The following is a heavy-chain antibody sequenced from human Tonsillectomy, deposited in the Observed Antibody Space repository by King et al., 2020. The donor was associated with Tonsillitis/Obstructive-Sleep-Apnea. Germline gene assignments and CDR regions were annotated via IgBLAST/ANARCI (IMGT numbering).Heavy chain of an antibody. CDR3: AKDGELLSWYYCDY. Sequence: VQLVESGGGLVQPGRSLRLSCAASGFTFDDYAMHWVRQAPGKGLEWVSGISWNSGSIGYADSVKGRFTISRDNAKNSLYLQMNSLRAEDTALYYCAKDGELLSWYYCDYWGQGTLVTVSS. CDR1: GFTFDDYA. D-gene: IGHD1-26*01. J-gene: IGHJ4*02. V-gene: IGHV3-9*01. CDR2: ISWNSGSI.